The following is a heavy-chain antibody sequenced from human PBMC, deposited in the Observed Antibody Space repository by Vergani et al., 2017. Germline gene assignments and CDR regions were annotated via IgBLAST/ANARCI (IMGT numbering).Heavy chain of an antibody. CDR1: GGSFSGYY. CDR2: INHSGST. V-gene: IGHV4-34*01. Sequence: QVQLQQWGAGLLKPSETLSLTCAVYGGSFSGYYWSWIRQPPGKGLEWIVEINHSGSTNYNPSLKSRVTLAVDTSKNQFSLKLGSVTAADTAVYYCARVSLPGIAAAGRYYYYYMDVGGKGTTVTVSS. D-gene: IGHD6-13*01. CDR3: ARVSLPGIAAAGRYYYYYMDV. J-gene: IGHJ6*03.